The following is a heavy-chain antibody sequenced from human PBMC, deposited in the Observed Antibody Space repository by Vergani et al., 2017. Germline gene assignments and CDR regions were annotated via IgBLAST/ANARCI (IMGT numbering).Heavy chain of an antibody. Sequence: VQLVESGGGVVQPGRSLRLSCAASGFTFSSYSMNWVRQAPGKGLEWVSSISSSSSYIYYADSVKGRFTISRDNAKNSLYLQMNSLRAEDTAVYYCARSSIVATIGYYYYYGMDVWGQGTTVTVSS. V-gene: IGHV3-21*01. J-gene: IGHJ6*02. CDR1: GFTFSSYS. CDR3: ARSSIVATIGYYYYYGMDV. D-gene: IGHD5-12*01. CDR2: ISSSSSYI.